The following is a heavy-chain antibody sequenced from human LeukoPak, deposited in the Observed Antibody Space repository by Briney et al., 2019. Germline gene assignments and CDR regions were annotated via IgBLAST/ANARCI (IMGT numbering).Heavy chain of an antibody. J-gene: IGHJ4*02. V-gene: IGHV3-23*01. D-gene: IGHD3-22*01. CDR3: AYFDSSGYYYGRLRY. CDR1: GFTFSSHA. CDR2: ISAGGDNT. Sequence: GGSLRLSCAASGFTFSSHAMSWVRQTPGKGLEWVSSISAGGDNTHYADSVKGRFTISRDNSKSTLYLQMNSLRAEDTAVYFCAYFDSSGYYYGRLRYWGQGTPVTVSS.